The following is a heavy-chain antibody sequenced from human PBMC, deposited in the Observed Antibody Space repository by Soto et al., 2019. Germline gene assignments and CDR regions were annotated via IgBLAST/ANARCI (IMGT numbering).Heavy chain of an antibody. V-gene: IGHV4-34*01. CDR1: GGSFSGYY. CDR2: INHSGST. CDR3: ARRDSSGWYFDF. Sequence: QVKLQQWGAGLLKPSENLSLTCAVYGGSFSGYYWSWIRQPPGKGLEWIGEINHSGSTNYNPSLKSQVTISVDTSKNQFSLRLNSVTAADTAVYYCARRDSSGWYFDFWFQGTLVTVSS. J-gene: IGHJ4*02. D-gene: IGHD6-19*01.